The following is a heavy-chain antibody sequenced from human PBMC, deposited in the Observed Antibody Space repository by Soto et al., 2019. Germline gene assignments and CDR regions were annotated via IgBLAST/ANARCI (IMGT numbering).Heavy chain of an antibody. CDR2: IYYSGST. V-gene: IGHV4-61*01. J-gene: IGHJ6*02. CDR1: DVSVSSGSYY. CDR3: ARNRYDISGYYSSSYYYGMDV. D-gene: IGHD3-22*01. Sequence: KPSETLSLTCTVSDVSVSSGSYYWSWIRQPPGKGLERIGYIYYSGSTNYNPSLKSRVTISVDTSKNQLSLKLSSVTTADTAVNYCARNRYDISGYYSSSYYYGMDVWGQGTTVTVSS.